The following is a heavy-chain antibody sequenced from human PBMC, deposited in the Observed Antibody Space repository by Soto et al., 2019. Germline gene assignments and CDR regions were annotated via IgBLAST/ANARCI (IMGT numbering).Heavy chain of an antibody. D-gene: IGHD4-17*01. CDR2: TNHSGST. CDR3: ARATTVVNFFDI. CDR1: GGSFSGYY. Sequence: SETLSLTCAVYGGSFSGYYWSWIRQPPGKGLEWIGETNHSGSTNYKPSLKSRVTISVDTSRNQFALKLSSVTAADTAVYYCARATTVVNFFDIWGQGTMVTVSS. V-gene: IGHV4-34*01. J-gene: IGHJ3*02.